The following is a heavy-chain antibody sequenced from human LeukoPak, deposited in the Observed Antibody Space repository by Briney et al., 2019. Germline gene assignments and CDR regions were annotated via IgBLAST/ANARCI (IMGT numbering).Heavy chain of an antibody. D-gene: IGHD1-26*01. CDR1: DYSIRSGYY. J-gene: IGHJ4*02. V-gene: IGHV4-38-2*02. CDR3: AREGASHVGFDY. CDR2: IYHSGRR. Sequence: PSETLSLTCTVSDYSIRSGYYWGWIRQPPGKGLEWIGTIYHSGRRYYNPSLKSRITISVDTSKNQFSLKVSSVTAADTAVYYCAREGASHVGFDYWGQGTLVTVSS.